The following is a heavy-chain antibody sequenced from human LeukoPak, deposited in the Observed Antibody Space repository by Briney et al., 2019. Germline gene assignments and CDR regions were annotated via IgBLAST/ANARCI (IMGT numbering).Heavy chain of an antibody. Sequence: GGSLRLSCAASGFTFSSYAMSWVRQAPGKGLEWVSVIYSGGTTHYADSVKSRFTISRDNSKNTLYLQMNSLRAEDTAVYYCARGPYGSSGTPDAFDIWGQGTMVTVSS. CDR3: ARGPYGSSGTPDAFDI. V-gene: IGHV3-66*01. D-gene: IGHD3-10*01. CDR1: GFTFSSYA. J-gene: IGHJ3*02. CDR2: IYSGGTT.